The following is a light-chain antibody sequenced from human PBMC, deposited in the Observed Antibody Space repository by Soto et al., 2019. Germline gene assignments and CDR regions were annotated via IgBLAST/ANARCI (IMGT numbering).Light chain of an antibody. J-gene: IGKJ4*01. CDR1: QSVSSN. CDR3: QQYNNWPPPRT. CDR2: GAS. V-gene: IGKV3-15*01. Sequence: EIVMTQSPATLSVSPGERATLSCRASQSVSSNLAWYQQKAGQAPRLLIYGASTRATGVPARFSGSGSGTEFTLTISSLQSEDFAVYFCQQYNNWPPPRTFGGGTKVEIK.